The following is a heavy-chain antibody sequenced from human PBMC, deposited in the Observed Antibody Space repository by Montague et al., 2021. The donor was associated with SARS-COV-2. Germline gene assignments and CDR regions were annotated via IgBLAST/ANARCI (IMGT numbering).Heavy chain of an antibody. CDR1: GDSVSSTAAA. CDR2: TYYRSKWDS. CDR3: ASSGITLTGLDAFDI. D-gene: IGHD3-9*01. Sequence: CAISGDSVSSTAAAWNWIRQSPSRGLEWLGRTYYRSKWDSDYAEXVKRRLVITPDTSKNQVSLQLNSVIPEDTAVYFCASSGITLTGLDAFDIWGQGTMVTVSS. V-gene: IGHV6-1*01. J-gene: IGHJ3*02.